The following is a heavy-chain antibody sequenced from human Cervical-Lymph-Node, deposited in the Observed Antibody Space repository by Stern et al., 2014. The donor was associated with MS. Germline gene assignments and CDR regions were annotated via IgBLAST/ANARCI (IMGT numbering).Heavy chain of an antibody. CDR3: ARLQTVLNYYYGVDV. D-gene: IGHD2-8*02. CDR1: GGSMNGYY. CDR2: IYYIGTT. V-gene: IGHV4-59*08. Sequence: QVQLQESGPGLATPSETLSLTCTVSGGSMNGYYWSWIRQPPGKGLEWIGNIYYIGTTNYNPSLKSRVTMSLDTSKNQFSLRLSSVTAADTAVYYCARLQTVLNYYYGVDVWGQGTTVIVSS. J-gene: IGHJ6*02.